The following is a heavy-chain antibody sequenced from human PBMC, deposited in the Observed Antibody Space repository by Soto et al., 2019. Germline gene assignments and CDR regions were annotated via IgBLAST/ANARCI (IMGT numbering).Heavy chain of an antibody. CDR2: IIPIFGTA. CDR3: ARGPLNDFWSGYYYYYYYGMDV. J-gene: IGHJ6*02. D-gene: IGHD3-3*01. CDR1: GGPFRSSA. V-gene: IGHV1-69*06. Sequence: GASVKVSCKASGGPFRSSAISWVRQAPGQGLEWMGGIIPIFGTANYAQKFQGRVTITADKSTSTAYMELSSLRSEDTAVYYCARGPLNDFWSGYYYYYYYGMDVWGQGTTVTVSS.